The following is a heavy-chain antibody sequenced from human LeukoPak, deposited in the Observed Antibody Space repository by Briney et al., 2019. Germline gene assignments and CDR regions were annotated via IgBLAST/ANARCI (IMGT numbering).Heavy chain of an antibody. J-gene: IGHJ4*02. D-gene: IGHD4-11*01. V-gene: IGHV3-21*01. Sequence: PGGSLRLSCAGSGFTFSSYSMNWVRQAPGKGLEWVSSISSSSSYIYYADSVKGRFTISRDNAKNSLYLQINSLRAEDTAVYYCARAWSSSNYGLRPPKTDYWGQGTLVTVSS. CDR1: GFTFSSYS. CDR2: ISSSSSYI. CDR3: ARAWSSSNYGLRPPKTDY.